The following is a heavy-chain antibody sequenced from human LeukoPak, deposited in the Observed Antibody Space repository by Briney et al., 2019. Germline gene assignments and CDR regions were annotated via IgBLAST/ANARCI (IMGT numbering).Heavy chain of an antibody. CDR1: GFTFSSYG. V-gene: IGHV3-23*01. CDR2: ISGSGGST. J-gene: IGHJ5*02. CDR3: AKDRYYGSPICWFDP. Sequence: TGGSLRLSCAASGFTFSSYGMSWVRQAPGKGLEWVSAISGSGGSTYYADSVKGRFTISRDNSKNTLYLQMNSLRAEDTAVYYCAKDRYYGSPICWFDPWGQGTLVTVSS. D-gene: IGHD3-10*01.